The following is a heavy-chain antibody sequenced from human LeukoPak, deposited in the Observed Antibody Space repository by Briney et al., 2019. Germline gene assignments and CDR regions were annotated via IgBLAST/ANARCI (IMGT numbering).Heavy chain of an antibody. J-gene: IGHJ6*02. CDR3: GRHLRPHGVDV. CDR1: GDSISSSHYF. Sequence: PSETLSLTCTVSGDSISSSHYFWGWIRQPPGKGLEWIGSLLYSVRTDYSPSLRGRVTISVDTSKNQFSLKITSVTAADTAVYYCGRHLRPHGVDVRGQGTTVTVSS. V-gene: IGHV4-39*01. CDR2: LLYSVRT.